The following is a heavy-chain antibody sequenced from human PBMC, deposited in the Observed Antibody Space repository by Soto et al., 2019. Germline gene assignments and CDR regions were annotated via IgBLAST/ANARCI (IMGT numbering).Heavy chain of an antibody. J-gene: IGHJ4*02. V-gene: IGHV1-46*03. CDR2: INPNGGST. Sequence: QVQLVQPGAEVKKPGASVKFSCKASGYIFTNFYIHWVRQAPGQGLEWIGIINPNGGSTNYAQNFQGRVTMTRDTSTSTVYMDLSSLRSEVTAVYYCTRGLASVDYWGQGTLITVSS. D-gene: IGHD6-6*01. CDR3: TRGLASVDY. CDR1: GYIFTNFY.